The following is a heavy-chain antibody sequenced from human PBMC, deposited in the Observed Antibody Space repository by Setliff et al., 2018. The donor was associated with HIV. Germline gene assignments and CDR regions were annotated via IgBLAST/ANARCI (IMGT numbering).Heavy chain of an antibody. D-gene: IGHD2-21*02. Sequence: SETLSLTCTVSGDTDFYWSWIRQSPGKGLEWIGYIHASGKANYNPSLKSRVTISLDTSKMQFSLRLTPVTAADTAVYYCATLDPSGGNFLAYWGQGTLVHRLL. CDR1: GDTDFY. J-gene: IGHJ4*02. CDR3: ATLDPSGGNFLAY. V-gene: IGHV4-4*09. CDR2: IHASGKA.